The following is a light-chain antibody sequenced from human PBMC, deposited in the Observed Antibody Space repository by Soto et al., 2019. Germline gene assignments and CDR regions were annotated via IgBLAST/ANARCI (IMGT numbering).Light chain of an antibody. CDR1: QSVSSNC. V-gene: IGKV3-20*01. CDR2: GAS. CDR3: QQHRSCPLIS. Sequence: EIVCTQSPGTLSQSPGERAAFFCGARQSVSSNCYASYQQKPAQAPTLLIFGASTTATGIPDTFSGSGSGRAFTLTISGLEPEDFAVYYCQQHRSCPLISFGQGTRLENK. J-gene: IGKJ5*01.